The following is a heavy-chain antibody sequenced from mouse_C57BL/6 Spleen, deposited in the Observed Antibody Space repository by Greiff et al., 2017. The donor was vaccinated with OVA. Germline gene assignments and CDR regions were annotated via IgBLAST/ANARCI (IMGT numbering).Heavy chain of an antibody. CDR3: ARGEKEYYFDY. V-gene: IGHV1-64*01. Sequence: VQLQQPGAELVKPGASVKLSCKASGYTFTSYWLHWVKQRPGQGLEWIGMIHPNSGSTNYNEKLKSKATLTVDKSSSTAYMQLSSLTSEDSAVYYCARGEKEYYFDYWGQGTTLTVSS. J-gene: IGHJ2*01. CDR2: IHPNSGST. CDR1: GYTFTSYW.